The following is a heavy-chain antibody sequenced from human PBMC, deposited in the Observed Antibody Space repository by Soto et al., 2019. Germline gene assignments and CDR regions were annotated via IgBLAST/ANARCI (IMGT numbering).Heavy chain of an antibody. V-gene: IGHV4-31*03. D-gene: IGHD6-13*01. CDR2: IYYNGST. CDR3: ARYRTSGSWSKFDY. Sequence: QVPLQDSGPGLMKPSQTLSLTCTVSGLTISSASYYWSWIRQHPGKGLEWVGNIYYNGSTYYRPSLKSRVTLWLDTSKNQFSMRLTSVTAADTAVYYCARYRTSGSWSKFDYWGQGTLVTVSS. J-gene: IGHJ4*02. CDR1: GLTISSASYY.